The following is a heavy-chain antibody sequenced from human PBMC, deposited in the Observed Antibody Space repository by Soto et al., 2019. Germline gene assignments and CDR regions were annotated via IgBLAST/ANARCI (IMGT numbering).Heavy chain of an antibody. J-gene: IGHJ4*02. CDR3: AKDGYDILTGYYPDY. CDR2: ISGSGGST. CDR1: GFTFSSYA. Sequence: GGALRLSCAASGFTFSSYAMSWFRQAPGKGLEWVSAISGSGGSTYYADSVKGRFTISRDNSKNTLYLQMNSLRAEDTAVYYCAKDGYDILTGYYPDYWGQGTLVTVSS. V-gene: IGHV3-23*01. D-gene: IGHD3-9*01.